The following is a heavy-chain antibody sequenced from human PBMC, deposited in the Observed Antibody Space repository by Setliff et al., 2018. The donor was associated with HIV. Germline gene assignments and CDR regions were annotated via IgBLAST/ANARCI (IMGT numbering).Heavy chain of an antibody. V-gene: IGHV4-38-2*02. Sequence: LSLTCSVSPYSIRSGYYWGWLRQPPGKGLEWIGCLYYGGNTYYNPSLKSRVAMSIDTSKNEVSLRLKSVTAADTAIYYCARDPWLLGASAGGDNWLDPWGQGTLVTVSS. CDR1: PYSIRSGYY. CDR2: LYYGGNT. D-gene: IGHD1-26*01. J-gene: IGHJ5*02. CDR3: ARDPWLLGASAGGDNWLDP.